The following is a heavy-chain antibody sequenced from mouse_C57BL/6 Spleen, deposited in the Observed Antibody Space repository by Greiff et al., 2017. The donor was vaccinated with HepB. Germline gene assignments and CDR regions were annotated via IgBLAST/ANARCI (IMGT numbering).Heavy chain of an antibody. D-gene: IGHD1-1*01. J-gene: IGHJ4*01. V-gene: IGHV1-69*01. CDR1: GYTFTSYW. CDR3: ARKTTVPYYYAMDY. CDR2: IDPSDSYT. Sequence: QVQLQQPGAELVMPGASVKLSCKASGYTFTSYWMHWVKQRPGQGLEWIGEIDPSDSYTNYNQKFKGKSTLTVDKSSSTAYMQLSSLTSEDSAVYYCARKTTVPYYYAMDYWGQGTSVTVSS.